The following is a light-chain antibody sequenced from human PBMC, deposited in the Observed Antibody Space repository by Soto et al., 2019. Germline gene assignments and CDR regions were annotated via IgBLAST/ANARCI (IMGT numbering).Light chain of an antibody. Sequence: EIVLTQSPGTLSLSPGERATLSCRASQSVSSSYLAWYQQKPGQAPRLLIYGASSRATGIPDRFSGSGSGTDFTLTISRLEPEDFGVYYCQQCVGSPPTVGQGTKVDIK. J-gene: IGKJ1*01. CDR2: GAS. CDR1: QSVSSSY. CDR3: QQCVGSPPT. V-gene: IGKV3-20*01.